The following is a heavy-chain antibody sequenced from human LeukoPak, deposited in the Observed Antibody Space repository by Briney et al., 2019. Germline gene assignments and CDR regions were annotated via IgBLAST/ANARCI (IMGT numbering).Heavy chain of an antibody. V-gene: IGHV4-39*07. CDR3: ARVRLDIVVVPAAFDY. D-gene: IGHD2-2*03. Sequence: SETLSLTCTVSGGSISSSSYYWGWIRQPPGKGLEWIGSIYYSGSTYYNPPLKSRVTISVDTSKNQFSLKLSSVTAADTAVYYCARVRLDIVVVPAAFDYWGQGTLVTVSS. CDR2: IYYSGST. J-gene: IGHJ4*02. CDR1: GGSISSSSYY.